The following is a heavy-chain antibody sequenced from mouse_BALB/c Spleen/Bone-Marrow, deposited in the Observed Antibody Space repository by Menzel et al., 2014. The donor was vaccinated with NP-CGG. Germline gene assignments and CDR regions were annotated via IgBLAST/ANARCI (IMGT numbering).Heavy chain of an antibody. CDR1: GYTFTSYW. D-gene: IGHD2-1*01. J-gene: IGHJ4*01. Sequence: VQLQQSGAELVRPGASVKPSCKASGYTFTSYWINWVKQRPGQGLEWIGNIYPSDSYTNYNQKFKDKATLTVDKSSSTAYMQLSSPTSEDSAVYFCTRAGNYGNYYAMDYWGQGTSVTVPS. CDR2: IYPSDSYT. V-gene: IGHV1-69*02. CDR3: TRAGNYGNYYAMDY.